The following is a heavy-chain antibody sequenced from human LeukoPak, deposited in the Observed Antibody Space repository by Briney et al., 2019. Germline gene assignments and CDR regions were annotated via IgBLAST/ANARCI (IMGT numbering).Heavy chain of an antibody. J-gene: IGHJ4*02. V-gene: IGHV3-74*03. D-gene: IGHD3-22*01. CDR3: ARSAYYNGRDNYYDY. CDR1: GFTFSNFW. Sequence: PGGSLRLSSVGSGFTFSNFWMHWVRQAPGKGPVWVSRMSNNGITTTDADSVRGRFTISRDNAKNTLSLQMNSLRAEDTAVYYCARSAYYNGRDNYYDYWGQGTLVTVSS. CDR2: MSNNGITT.